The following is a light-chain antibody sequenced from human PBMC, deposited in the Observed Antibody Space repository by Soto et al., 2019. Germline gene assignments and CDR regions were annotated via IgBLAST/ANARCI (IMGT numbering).Light chain of an antibody. CDR2: GAS. CDR3: QQFYNSLYT. J-gene: IGKJ2*01. V-gene: IGKV3-20*01. Sequence: EIVLTQSPGTLSLSPGERATLSCRTSQSVSSGYLAWYQQKPGRAPRLLIYGASSRATGIPDRFTGSGSGTDFTLTISRLESEDFAVYYCQQFYNSLYTFGQGTKLEIK. CDR1: QSVSSGY.